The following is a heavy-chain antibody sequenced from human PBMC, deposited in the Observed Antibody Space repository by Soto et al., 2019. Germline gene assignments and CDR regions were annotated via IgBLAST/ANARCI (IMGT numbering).Heavy chain of an antibody. Sequence: SETLSLTCAVYGGSFSGYYWSWIRQPPGKGLEWIGEINHSGSTNYNPSLKSRVTISVDTSKNQFSLKLSSVTAADTAVYYCARGKLRYFDWSYGGFDYWGQGTLVTVSS. D-gene: IGHD3-9*01. J-gene: IGHJ4*02. CDR3: ARGKLRYFDWSYGGFDY. V-gene: IGHV4-34*01. CDR1: GGSFSGYY. CDR2: INHSGST.